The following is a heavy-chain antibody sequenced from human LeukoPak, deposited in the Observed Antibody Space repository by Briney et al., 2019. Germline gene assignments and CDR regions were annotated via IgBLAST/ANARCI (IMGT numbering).Heavy chain of an antibody. CDR1: GGSVNSGSYY. J-gene: IGHJ6*02. V-gene: IGHV4-61*01. Sequence: SETLSLTCTVSGGSVNSGSYYWSWSRQPPGRGLELIRDIYYSGSTNYNPSLKSRVTISVDTCKNQFSLNLTSVTAADTAVYYCARELIVVVPAAMDGMDVWGQGTTVTVSS. CDR2: IYYSGST. D-gene: IGHD2-2*01. CDR3: ARELIVVVPAAMDGMDV.